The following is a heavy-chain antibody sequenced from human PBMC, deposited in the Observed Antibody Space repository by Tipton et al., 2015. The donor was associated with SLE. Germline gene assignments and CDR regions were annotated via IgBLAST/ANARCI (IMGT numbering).Heavy chain of an antibody. CDR2: ISSSSSYK. V-gene: IGHV3-21*01. J-gene: IGHJ6*03. CDR3: ARSPKGSPFFYFYYYMEV. Sequence: SLRLSCAASGFNFNSYTMIWVRQAPREGLEWVSSISSSSSYKYYADSVKGRFTISRDNAKNSLYLQMYSLRAEDTAVYYCARSPKGSPFFYFYYYMEVWGRGTTVTVSS. CDR1: GFNFNSYT.